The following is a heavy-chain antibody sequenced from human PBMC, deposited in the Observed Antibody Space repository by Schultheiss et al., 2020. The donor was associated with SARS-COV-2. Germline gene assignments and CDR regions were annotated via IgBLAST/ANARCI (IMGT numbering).Heavy chain of an antibody. CDR1: GYTFTSYA. V-gene: IGHV1-3*01. Sequence: ASVKVSCKASGYTFTSYAMHWVRQAPGQRLEWMGWINAGNGNTKYSQKFQGRVTMTEDTSTDTAYMELSSLRSEDTAVYYCATDLRELPLAFDIWGQGTMVTVSS. D-gene: IGHD1-26*01. CDR2: INAGNGNT. J-gene: IGHJ3*02. CDR3: ATDLRELPLAFDI.